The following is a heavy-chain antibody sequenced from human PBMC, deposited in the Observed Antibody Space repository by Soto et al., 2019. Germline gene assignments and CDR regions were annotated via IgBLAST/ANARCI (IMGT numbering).Heavy chain of an antibody. D-gene: IGHD6-13*01. J-gene: IGHJ6*02. CDR3: ARDPLGGSGYSYRGQQLVSLAYYYYGMDV. CDR2: IWYDGSNK. V-gene: IGHV3-33*01. CDR1: GFTFSSYG. Sequence: GGSLRLSCAASGFTFSSYGMHWVRQAPGKGLEWVAVIWYDGSNKYYADSVKGRFTISRDNSKNTLYLQMNSLRAEDTAVYYCARDPLGGSGYSYRGQQLVSLAYYYYGMDVWGQGTTVTVSS.